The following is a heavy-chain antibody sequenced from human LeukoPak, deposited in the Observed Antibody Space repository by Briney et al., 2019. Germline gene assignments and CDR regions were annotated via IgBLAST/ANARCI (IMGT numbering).Heavy chain of an antibody. CDR3: AREYYYYGMDV. Sequence: SETLSLTCTVSGGSISSSSYYWGWIRQPPGKGLEWIGSIYYSGSTYYNPSLKSRVTISVDTSKNQFSLKLSSVTAADTAVYYCAREYYYYGMDVWGQGTTVTVSS. CDR1: GGSISSSSYY. CDR2: IYYSGST. V-gene: IGHV4-39*07. J-gene: IGHJ6*02.